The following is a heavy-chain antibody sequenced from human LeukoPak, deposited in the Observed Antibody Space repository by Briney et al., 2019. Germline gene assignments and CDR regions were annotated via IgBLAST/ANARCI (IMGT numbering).Heavy chain of an antibody. J-gene: IGHJ6*03. Sequence: GGSLRLSCAVSGFTYEDYGMSWVRQVPGKGLEWVSGINWNGMSTGYADSVRGRFTISRDNSKNSLYLQMNSLRAEDTALYYCAKDRKDYYYYYMDVWGKGTTVTVSS. D-gene: IGHD1-14*01. CDR2: INWNGMST. CDR1: GFTYEDYG. CDR3: AKDRKDYYYYYMDV. V-gene: IGHV3-20*04.